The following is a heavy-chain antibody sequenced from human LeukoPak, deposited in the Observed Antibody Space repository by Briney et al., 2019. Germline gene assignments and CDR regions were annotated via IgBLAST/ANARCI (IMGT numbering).Heavy chain of an antibody. CDR2: IIPIFGTA. CDR3: AAAGTYYYDSSGYRDY. V-gene: IGHV1-69*05. J-gene: IGHJ4*02. CDR1: GGTFSGYA. D-gene: IGHD3-22*01. Sequence: SVKVSCKASGGTFSGYAISWVRQAPGQGLEWMGRIIPIFGTANYAQKFQGRVTITTDESTSTAYMELSNLRSEDTAVYYCAAAGTYYYDSSGYRDYWGQGTLVTVSS.